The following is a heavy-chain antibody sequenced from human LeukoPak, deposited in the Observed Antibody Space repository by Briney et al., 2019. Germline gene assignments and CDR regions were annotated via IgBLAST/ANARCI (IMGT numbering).Heavy chain of an antibody. CDR3: ARAGTEYSSSFNWFDP. V-gene: IGHV1-46*01. CDR2: INPSGGST. J-gene: IGHJ5*02. CDR1: GYTFTSYY. Sequence: ASVKVSCKASGYTFTSYYMHWVRQAPGQGLEWMGIINPSGGSTSYAQKFQGRVTMTRDMSTSTVYMELSSLRSEDTAAYYCARAGTEYSSSFNWFDPWGQGTLVTVSS. D-gene: IGHD6-13*01.